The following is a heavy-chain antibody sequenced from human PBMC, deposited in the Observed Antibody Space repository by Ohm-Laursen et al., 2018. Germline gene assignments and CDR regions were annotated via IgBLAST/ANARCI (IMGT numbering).Heavy chain of an antibody. CDR1: GDSINNYY. CDR3: ASLGYGDSFDY. J-gene: IGHJ4*02. CDR2: MYATGSS. D-gene: IGHD4-17*01. Sequence: SDTLSLTCTVSGDSINNYYWSWIRQPAGKGLEWIGRMYATGSSNYNPSLNSRVTMSVDTSKNQFSLKLSSVTAADTAVYYCASLGYGDSFDYWGQGTLVTVSS. V-gene: IGHV4-4*07.